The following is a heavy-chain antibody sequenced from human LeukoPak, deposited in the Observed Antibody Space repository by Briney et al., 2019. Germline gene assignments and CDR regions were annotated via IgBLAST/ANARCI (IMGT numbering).Heavy chain of an antibody. V-gene: IGHV4-39*07. CDR2: IYYSGST. J-gene: IGHJ4*02. Sequence: SETLSLTCTVSGGSISSSSYYWGWIRQPPGKGLEWIGSIYYSGSTYYHPSLKSRVTISVDTSKNQFSLKLSSVTAADTAVYYCARAKGYGSYHYFDYWGQGTPVTVSS. CDR1: GGSISSSSYY. D-gene: IGHD1-26*01. CDR3: ARAKGYGSYHYFDY.